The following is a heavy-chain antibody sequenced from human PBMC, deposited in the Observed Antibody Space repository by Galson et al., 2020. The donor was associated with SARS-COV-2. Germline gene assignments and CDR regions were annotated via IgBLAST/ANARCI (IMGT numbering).Heavy chain of an antibody. Sequence: KIGESLKISCKGSGYSFTSYWIGWVRQMPGKGLEWMGIIYPGDSDTRYSPSFQGQVTISADKSISTAYLQWSSLKASDTAMYYCARTGWFGELLENGMDVWGQGTTVTVSS. CDR2: IYPGDSDT. CDR3: ARTGWFGELLENGMDV. V-gene: IGHV5-51*01. J-gene: IGHJ6*02. D-gene: IGHD3-10*01. CDR1: GYSFTSYW.